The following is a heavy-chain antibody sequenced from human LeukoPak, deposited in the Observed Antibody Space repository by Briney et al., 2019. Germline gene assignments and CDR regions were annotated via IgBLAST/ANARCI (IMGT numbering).Heavy chain of an antibody. J-gene: IGHJ6*02. CDR3: ARDPGYSYGPWYYYYGMDV. Sequence: ASVKVSCKASGYTFTSYGISWVRQVPGQGLEWMGWISAYNGNTNYAQKLQGRVTMTTDTSTSTAYMELRSLRSDDTAVYYCARDPGYSYGPWYYYYGMDVWGQGTTVTVSS. CDR2: ISAYNGNT. D-gene: IGHD5-18*01. CDR1: GYTFTSYG. V-gene: IGHV1-18*01.